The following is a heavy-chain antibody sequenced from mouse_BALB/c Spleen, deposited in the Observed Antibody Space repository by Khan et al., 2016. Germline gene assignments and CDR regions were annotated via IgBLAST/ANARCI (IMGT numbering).Heavy chain of an antibody. Sequence: VQLQESGPGLVKPSQSLSLTCTVTGYSITSDYAWNWIRQFPGNKLEWMGYITYSGYTSYNPSLKSRISITRDTSKNQFFLQLNSVTTEDTATYYCATSGNYFDDWGQGTTLTVSS. CDR1: GYSITSDYA. CDR3: ATSGNYFDD. CDR2: ITYSGYT. V-gene: IGHV3-2*02. J-gene: IGHJ2*01. D-gene: IGHD1-1*01.